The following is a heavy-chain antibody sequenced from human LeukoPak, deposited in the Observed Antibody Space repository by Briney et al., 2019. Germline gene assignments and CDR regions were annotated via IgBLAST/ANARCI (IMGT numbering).Heavy chain of an antibody. J-gene: IGHJ6*02. CDR1: GFTFSSYA. CDR2: ISGSGGST. D-gene: IGHD2-2*01. V-gene: IGHV3-23*01. CDR3: ARAPIYCSSTSCYDAYYYYGMDV. Sequence: GGSLRLSCAASGFTFSSYAMSWVRQAPGKGLEWVSAISGSGGSTYYADSVKGRFTISRHNSKNTLYLQMNSLRAEDTAVYYCARAPIYCSSTSCYDAYYYYGMDVWGQGTTVTVSS.